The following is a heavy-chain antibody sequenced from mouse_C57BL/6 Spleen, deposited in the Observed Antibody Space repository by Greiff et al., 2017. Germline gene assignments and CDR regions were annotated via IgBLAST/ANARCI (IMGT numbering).Heavy chain of an antibody. D-gene: IGHD1-1*01. CDR1: GYTFTSYW. CDR2: IHPNIGST. V-gene: IGHV1-64*01. J-gene: IGHJ4*01. Sequence: QVQLQQPGAELVKPGASVKLSCKASGYTFTSYWMHWVKQRPGQGLEWIGMIHPNIGSTNYNEKFKSKATLTVYKSSSTAYMQLSSLTSEDSAVYYCARITTVVASSAMDYWGQGTSVTVSS. CDR3: ARITTVVASSAMDY.